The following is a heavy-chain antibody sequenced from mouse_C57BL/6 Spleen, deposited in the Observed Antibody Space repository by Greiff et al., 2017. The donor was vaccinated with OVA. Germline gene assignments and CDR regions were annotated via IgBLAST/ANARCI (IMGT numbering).Heavy chain of an antibody. CDR3: ARPKLTGYYFDY. J-gene: IGHJ2*01. CDR2: IHPNSGST. D-gene: IGHD4-1*01. Sequence: VQLQQPGAELVKPGASVKLSCKASGYTFTSYWMHWVKQRPGQGLEWIGMIHPNSGSTNYNEKFKSKATLTVDKSSSTAYMQLSSLTSEDSAVYYCARPKLTGYYFDYWGQGTTLTVSS. CDR1: GYTFTSYW. V-gene: IGHV1-64*01.